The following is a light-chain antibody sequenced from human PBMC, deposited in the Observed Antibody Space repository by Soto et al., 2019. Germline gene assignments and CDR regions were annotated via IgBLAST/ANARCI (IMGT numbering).Light chain of an antibody. Sequence: EIVLTQSPATLSLSPGERATLSCRASQSVSSYLAWCQQKPGQAPRLLMYDASNRATGIPARFSGSGSGTDFTLTISSLEPEDFAVYYCQQRSNWPPGLTFGGGTKVEIK. CDR3: QQRSNWPPGLT. J-gene: IGKJ4*01. V-gene: IGKV3-11*01. CDR1: QSVSSY. CDR2: DAS.